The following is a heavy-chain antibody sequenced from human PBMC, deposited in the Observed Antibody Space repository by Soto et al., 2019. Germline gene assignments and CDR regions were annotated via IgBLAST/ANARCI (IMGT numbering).Heavy chain of an antibody. CDR3: ARDLHRGAYSGADY. CDR1: GNTFSTYA. CDR2: IVPSFDTL. D-gene: IGHD2-15*01. V-gene: IGHV1-69*06. Sequence: QVQLVQSGAEVKKPGSSVKVSCKASGNTFSTYAISWFRQAPGQRLEWMGGIVPSFDTLTYAQKFQGRSTSTADKSSTTSYMELSSLTSEDTGCYYCARDLHRGAYSGADYWGQDTLVTVSS. J-gene: IGHJ4*02.